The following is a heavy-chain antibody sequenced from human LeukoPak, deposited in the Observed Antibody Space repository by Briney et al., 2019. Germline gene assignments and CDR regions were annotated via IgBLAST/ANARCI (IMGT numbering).Heavy chain of an antibody. CDR1: GGSISSYY. J-gene: IGHJ5*02. CDR2: IYYSGST. CDR3: ARVADYYGSGSYPERGWFDP. Sequence: PSETLSLTCTVPGGSISSYYWSWIRQPPGKGLEWIGYIYYSGSTNYNPSLKSRVTISVDTSKNQFSLKLSSVTAADTAVYYCARVADYYGSGSYPERGWFDPWGQGTLVTVSS. V-gene: IGHV4-59*01. D-gene: IGHD3-10*01.